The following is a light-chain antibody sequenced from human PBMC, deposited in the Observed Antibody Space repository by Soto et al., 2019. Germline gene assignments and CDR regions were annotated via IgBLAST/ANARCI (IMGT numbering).Light chain of an antibody. J-gene: IGLJ3*02. V-gene: IGLV1-47*01. Sequence: QSVLTQPPSASGTPGQRVTISCSGSSSNIGSNYVYWYQQLPGTAPKLLIYRNNQRTSGVPDRFSGSKSGTSASLAISGLRSEDEADYYCAAWDDSLSSDWVFGGGTKLTVL. CDR3: AAWDDSLSSDWV. CDR1: SSNIGSNY. CDR2: RNN.